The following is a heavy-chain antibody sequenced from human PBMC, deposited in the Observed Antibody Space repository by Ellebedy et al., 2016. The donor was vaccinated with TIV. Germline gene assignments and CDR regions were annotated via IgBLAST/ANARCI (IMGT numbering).Heavy chain of an antibody. J-gene: IGHJ5*02. CDR1: RYTFTSYY. CDR2: INPSGGST. D-gene: IGHD2-15*01. CDR3: ARETYCSGGSCYPWPFNP. V-gene: IGHV1-46*01. Sequence: ASVKVSXKASRYTFTSYYMHWVRQAPGQGLEWMGIINPSGGSTSYAQKFQGRVTMTRDTSTSTVYMELSSLRSEDTAVYYCARETYCSGGSCYPWPFNPWGQGTLVTVSS.